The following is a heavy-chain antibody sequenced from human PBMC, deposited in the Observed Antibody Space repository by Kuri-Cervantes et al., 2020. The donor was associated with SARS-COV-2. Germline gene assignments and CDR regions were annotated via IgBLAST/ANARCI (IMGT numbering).Heavy chain of an antibody. J-gene: IGHJ4*02. CDR1: GFTFSSYW. CDR3: ARDSPLVGATWNYFDY. Sequence: GESLKISCAASGFTFSSYWMSWVRQAPGKGLEWVAVIWYGGSNKYYADSVKGRFTISRDNAKNSLYLQMNSLRAEDTAVYYCARDSPLVGATWNYFDYWGQGTLVTVSS. CDR2: IWYGGSNK. D-gene: IGHD1-26*01. V-gene: IGHV3-33*08.